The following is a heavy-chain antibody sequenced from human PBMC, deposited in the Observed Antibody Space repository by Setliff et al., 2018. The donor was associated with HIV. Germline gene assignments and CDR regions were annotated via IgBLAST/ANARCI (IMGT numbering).Heavy chain of an antibody. D-gene: IGHD3-16*01. J-gene: IGHJ1*01. Sequence: ASVKVSCKASGYTFTSYDINWVRQATGQGLEWMGWMNPNSGNTGYAQKFQGRVTMTRNTSISTAYMELNSLRSDDAAVYYCARQPYYDDDGTNLPSEWRVLGWGQGTLVTVSS. CDR1: GYTFTSYD. CDR3: ARQPYYDDDGTNLPSEWRVLG. CDR2: MNPNSGNT. V-gene: IGHV1-8*02.